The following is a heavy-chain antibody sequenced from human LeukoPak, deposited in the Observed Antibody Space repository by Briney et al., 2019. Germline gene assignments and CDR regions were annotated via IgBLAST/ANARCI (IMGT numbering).Heavy chain of an antibody. Sequence: ASVKVSCKASGYTFTGYYMHWVRQAPGQGLEWMGRINPNSGGTNYAQKSQGRVTMTRDTSISTAYMELSRLRSDDTAVYYCARGKDYYDSSGYYLGYYFDYWGQGTLVTVSS. CDR2: INPNSGGT. CDR1: GYTFTGYY. CDR3: ARGKDYYDSSGYYLGYYFDY. J-gene: IGHJ4*02. D-gene: IGHD3-22*01. V-gene: IGHV1-2*06.